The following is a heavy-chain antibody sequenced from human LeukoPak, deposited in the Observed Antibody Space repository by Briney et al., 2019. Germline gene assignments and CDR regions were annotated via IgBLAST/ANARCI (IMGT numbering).Heavy chain of an antibody. CDR1: GGSISSYY. CDR3: ARDSSYGFFDY. CDR2: IYYSGST. J-gene: IGHJ4*02. V-gene: IGHV4-59*01. Sequence: SETLSLTCTVSGGSISSYYWSWIRQPPGKGLEWIGYIYYSGSTNYNPSLKSRVTTSVDTSKNQFSLKLSSVTAADTAVYYCARDSSYGFFDYWGQGTLVTVSS. D-gene: IGHD5-18*01.